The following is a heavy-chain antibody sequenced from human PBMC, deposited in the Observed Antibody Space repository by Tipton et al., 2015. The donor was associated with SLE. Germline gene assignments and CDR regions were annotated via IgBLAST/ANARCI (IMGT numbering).Heavy chain of an antibody. Sequence: TLSLTCTVSGGSISSGSYYWSWLRQPAGKGLEWIGHIYTSGSTNYNPSLKSRVNISVDASKNQFSLKPSSVTAADTAVYYCAGDYGGNWFDPWGQGTLVTVSS. D-gene: IGHD4-23*01. CDR1: GGSISSGSYY. CDR3: AGDYGGNWFDP. CDR2: IYTSGST. V-gene: IGHV4-61*09. J-gene: IGHJ5*02.